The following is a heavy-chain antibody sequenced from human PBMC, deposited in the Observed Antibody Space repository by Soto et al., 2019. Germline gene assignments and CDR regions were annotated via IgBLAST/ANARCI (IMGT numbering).Heavy chain of an antibody. CDR3: ARCRDAFGFDS. J-gene: IGHJ4*02. CDR2: IHYRGST. Sequence: QVQLQESGPGLVEPSQTLSLTCSVSGGFISRGGYYWSWIRQFPGKGLEWIGYIHYRGSTYYNPSLKRRVSISVDMAKNQLPLNLTTLTAADTAVYYCARCRDAFGFDSWGQGPLVTVSS. V-gene: IGHV4-31*03. CDR1: GGFISRGGYY. D-gene: IGHD2-2*01.